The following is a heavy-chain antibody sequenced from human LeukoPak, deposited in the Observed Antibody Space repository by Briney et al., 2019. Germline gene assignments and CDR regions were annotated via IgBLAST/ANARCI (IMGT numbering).Heavy chain of an antibody. CDR2: INAGNGNT. D-gene: IGHD5-18*01. Sequence: GASVKVSCKASGYTFTSYAMHWVRQAPGQRLEWMGWINAGNGNTKYSQKFQGRVTITRDTSASTAYMELSSLRYEATAVYYCARDQGYSYGYFGYWGQGTLVTVSS. V-gene: IGHV1-3*01. CDR1: GYTFTSYA. CDR3: ARDQGYSYGYFGY. J-gene: IGHJ4*02.